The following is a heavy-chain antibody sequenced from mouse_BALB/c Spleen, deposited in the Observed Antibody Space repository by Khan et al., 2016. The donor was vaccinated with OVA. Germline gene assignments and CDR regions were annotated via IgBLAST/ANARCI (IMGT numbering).Heavy chain of an antibody. CDR2: ISYSGNT. D-gene: IGHD2-4*01. CDR3: ARKDYYDYDPFPY. J-gene: IGHJ3*01. V-gene: IGHV3-2*02. Sequence: VQLKQSGPGLVKPSQSLSLTCTVTGYSITSEYTWNWIRQFPGNKLEWMGFISYSGNTRYNPFLKSRISITRDTSKNQFFLQLNSVTSEDTATYYCARKDYYDYDPFPYWGQGTLVTVSA. CDR1: GYSITSEYT.